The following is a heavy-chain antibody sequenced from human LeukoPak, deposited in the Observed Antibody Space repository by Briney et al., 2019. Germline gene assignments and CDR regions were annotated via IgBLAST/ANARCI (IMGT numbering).Heavy chain of an antibody. CDR3: ARDQVPYSYGPRVDY. Sequence: QSGGSLRLSCAASGFTFSSYWMHWVRQAPGKGLVWVSRINSDGSSTSYADSVKGRFTISRDNAKNTLYLQMNSLRAEDTAVYYCARDQVPYSYGPRVDYWGQGTLVTVSS. V-gene: IGHV3-74*01. D-gene: IGHD5-18*01. CDR2: INSDGSST. J-gene: IGHJ4*02. CDR1: GFTFSSYW.